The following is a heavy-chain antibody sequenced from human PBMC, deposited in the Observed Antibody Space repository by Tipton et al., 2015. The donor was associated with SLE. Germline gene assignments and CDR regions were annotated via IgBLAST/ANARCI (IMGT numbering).Heavy chain of an antibody. D-gene: IGHD1-26*01. Sequence: TLSLTCSVSGGSISAFYLSWIRQPPGKGLEWIGYLYTSGRTNYNPSLKSRVTIAVDMSKNELPLRLSSGTAADTAVYYCARVGATNDFESWGQGTLVTVSS. CDR2: LYTSGRT. J-gene: IGHJ4*02. CDR3: ARVGATNDFES. V-gene: IGHV4-4*08. CDR1: GGSISAFY.